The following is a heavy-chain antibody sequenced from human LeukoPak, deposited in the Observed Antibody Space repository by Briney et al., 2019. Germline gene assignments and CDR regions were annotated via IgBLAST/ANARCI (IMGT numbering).Heavy chain of an antibody. J-gene: IGHJ4*02. CDR3: ARGLGYCSGASCSVY. D-gene: IGHD2-15*01. Sequence: ASVKVSCKASGYTFISYYMNWVRQAPGQGLEWMGIINPSGTSTNYAQKFQGRVVLTRDTSTSTVYMELSSLSSGDTAVYYCARGLGYCSGASCSVYWGQGTLVTVSS. CDR2: INPSGTST. CDR1: GYTFISYY. V-gene: IGHV1-46*01.